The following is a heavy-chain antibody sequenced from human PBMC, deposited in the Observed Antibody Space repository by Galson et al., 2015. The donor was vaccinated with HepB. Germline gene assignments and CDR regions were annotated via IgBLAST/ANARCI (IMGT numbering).Heavy chain of an antibody. CDR3: AREEGYRSVWYVY. CDR1: GFTFSSYS. J-gene: IGHJ4*02. D-gene: IGHD6-19*01. Sequence: SLRLSCAASGFTFSSYSMNWVRQAPGKGLEWVSVISSSSSYKYYGDSVKGRFTISRDNAKNSLYLQMNSLRAEDTAVYYCAREEGYRSVWYVYWGQGTLVTVSS. CDR2: ISSSSSYK. V-gene: IGHV3-21*01.